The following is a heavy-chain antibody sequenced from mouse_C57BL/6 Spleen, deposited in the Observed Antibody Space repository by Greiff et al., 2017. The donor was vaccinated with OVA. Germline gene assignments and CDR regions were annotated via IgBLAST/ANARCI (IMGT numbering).Heavy chain of an antibody. CDR3: AKGYGSSYTWFAY. D-gene: IGHD1-1*01. CDR2: INPNYGTT. J-gene: IGHJ3*01. V-gene: IGHV1-39*01. CDR1: GYSFTDYN. Sequence: EVQLQQSGPELVKPGASVQISCKASGYSFTDYNMNWVKQSNGKSLEWIGVINPNYGTTSYNQKFKGKATLTVDQSSSTAYMQLNSLTSEDSAVYYCAKGYGSSYTWFAYWGQGTLVTVSA.